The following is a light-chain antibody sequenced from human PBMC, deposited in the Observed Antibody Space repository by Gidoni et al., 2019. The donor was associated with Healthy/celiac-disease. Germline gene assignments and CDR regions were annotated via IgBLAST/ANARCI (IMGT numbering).Light chain of an antibody. Sequence: TQMPPSPSSLSASVGDRVTITCRASQSISSYLNWYQQKPGKAPKLLIYAASSLQSGVPSRFSGSGSGTDFTLTISSLQPEDFATYYCQQSYSTPPTFXGXTKVEIK. V-gene: IGKV1-39*01. CDR1: QSISSY. CDR2: AAS. CDR3: QQSYSTPPT. J-gene: IGKJ4*01.